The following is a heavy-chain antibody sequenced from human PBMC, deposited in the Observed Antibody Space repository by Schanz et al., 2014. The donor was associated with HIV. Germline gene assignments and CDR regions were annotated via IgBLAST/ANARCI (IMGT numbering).Heavy chain of an antibody. CDR3: ARDRYCTGGGCSYNWFDP. D-gene: IGHD2-15*01. CDR1: GYTFSKFG. Sequence: QIELVQSGGEVKKPGASVKVSCKASGYTFSKFGISWVRQAPGQGLEWIGWIRADNDNTIHAQKFQGRISMTTDTSTSTDYMERRSLRSADTAIYYCARDRYCTGGGCSYNWFDPWGQGTLVTVSS. J-gene: IGHJ5*02. CDR2: IRADNDNT. V-gene: IGHV1-18*04.